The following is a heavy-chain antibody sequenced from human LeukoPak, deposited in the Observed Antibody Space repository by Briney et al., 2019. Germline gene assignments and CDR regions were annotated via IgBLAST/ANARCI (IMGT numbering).Heavy chain of an antibody. Sequence: SETLSLTCTVSGGSISNYYWSWIRQPPGKGLEWIGEIDHSGSTNYNPSLKSRVTISVDTSKNQFSLKLRSVTAADTAVYYCARQSKYSRSSGLNLWGQGTLVTVSS. V-gene: IGHV4-34*01. CDR1: GGSISNYY. CDR3: ARQSKYSRSSGLNL. D-gene: IGHD6-6*01. CDR2: IDHSGST. J-gene: IGHJ5*02.